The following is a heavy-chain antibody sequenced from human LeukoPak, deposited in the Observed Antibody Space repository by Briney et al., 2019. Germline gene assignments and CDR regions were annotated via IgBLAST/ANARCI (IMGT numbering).Heavy chain of an antibody. J-gene: IGHJ6*02. Sequence: GGSLRLSCAASGFTFSSYSMNWVRQAPGKGLEWVSSISSSSSYIYYADSVKGRFTISRDNAKNSLYLQMNSLRAEDTAAYYCARESDTIFGVVIYYYYGMDVWGQGTTVTVSS. CDR1: GFTFSSYS. D-gene: IGHD3-3*01. CDR3: ARESDTIFGVVIYYYYGMDV. V-gene: IGHV3-21*01. CDR2: ISSSSSYI.